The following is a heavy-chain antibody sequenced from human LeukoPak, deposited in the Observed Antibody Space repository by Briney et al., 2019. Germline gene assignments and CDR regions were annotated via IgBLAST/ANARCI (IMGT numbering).Heavy chain of an antibody. Sequence: GASVKVSCKASGYTFTSYGISWVRQAPGQGLEWMGWISAYNGNTNYAQKLQGRVTMTTDTSTSPAYMELRRLRSDDTAVYYCAREVGLRFLEWLLFESGPVVPDTVWGQGTLVTVSS. V-gene: IGHV1-18*01. CDR1: GYTFTSYG. J-gene: IGHJ4*02. CDR3: AREVGLRFLEWLLFESGPVVPDTV. CDR2: ISAYNGNT. D-gene: IGHD3-3*01.